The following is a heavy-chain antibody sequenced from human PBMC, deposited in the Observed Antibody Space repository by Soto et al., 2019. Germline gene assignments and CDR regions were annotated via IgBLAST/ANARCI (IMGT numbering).Heavy chain of an antibody. J-gene: IGHJ3*02. Sequence: QVQLVESGGGLVKPGGSLRLSCAASGFTFSDYYMSWIRQAPGKGLEWVSYISSSSSYTNYADSVKGRFTISRDNAKNSLYLQMTSVRAEDTAVYYCASGDGDRRAFDIWGQGTMVTVSS. CDR3: ASGDGDRRAFDI. D-gene: IGHD4-17*01. CDR2: ISSSSSYT. V-gene: IGHV3-11*05. CDR1: GFTFSDYY.